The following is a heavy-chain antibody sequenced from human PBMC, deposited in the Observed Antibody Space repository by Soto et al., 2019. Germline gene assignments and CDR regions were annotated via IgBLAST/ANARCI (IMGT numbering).Heavy chain of an antibody. CDR1: GFTFSSYW. D-gene: IGHD1-7*01. CDR2: IKQDGSEK. Sequence: PGGSLRLSCAASGFTFSSYWMSWVRQAPGKGLEWVANIKQDGSEKYYVDSVKGRFTISRDNAKNSLYLQMNSLRAEDTAVYYCARSLITGTTNWFDPWGQGTLVTVSS. CDR3: ARSLITGTTNWFDP. J-gene: IGHJ5*02. V-gene: IGHV3-7*01.